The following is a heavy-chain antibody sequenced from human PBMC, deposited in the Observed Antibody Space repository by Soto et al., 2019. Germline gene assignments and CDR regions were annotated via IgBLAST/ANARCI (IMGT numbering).Heavy chain of an antibody. J-gene: IGHJ4*02. Sequence: QVQLVQSGAEVKKPGASVKVSCKASGYTFTSYYMHWVRQAPGQGLEWMGIINPSGGSTSYAQKSQGRVTMAGDRPTGTGYMGWRRLRFGGTALYYWARVLGGGGAAMVYFDYWGQGTLVTVSS. CDR3: ARVLGGGGAAMVYFDY. CDR1: GYTFTSYY. CDR2: INPSGGST. D-gene: IGHD5-18*01. V-gene: IGHV1-46*03.